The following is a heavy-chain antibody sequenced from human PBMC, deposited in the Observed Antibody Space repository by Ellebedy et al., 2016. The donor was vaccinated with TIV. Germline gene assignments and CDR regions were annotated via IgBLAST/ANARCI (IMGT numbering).Heavy chain of an antibody. J-gene: IGHJ5*02. CDR1: GYSFASYW. D-gene: IGHD1-7*01. CDR3: ARYGVSGTTMSWFDP. V-gene: IGHV5-51*01. Sequence: GESLKISCKGSGYSFASYWIVWVRQMPGKGLEWMGIIYPGDSDTRYSASFHGQVTISADRSISTAYLQWSSLKASDSAMYYCARYGVSGTTMSWFDPWGQGTLVTVSS. CDR2: IYPGDSDT.